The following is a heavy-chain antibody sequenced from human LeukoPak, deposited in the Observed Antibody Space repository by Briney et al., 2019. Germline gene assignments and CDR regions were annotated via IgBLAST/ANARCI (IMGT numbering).Heavy chain of an antibody. J-gene: IGHJ4*02. CDR1: GFTFSSYW. Sequence: GGSLRLSCAASGFTFSSYWMHWVRQAPGKGLEWVSVIYSGGSTYYADSVKGRFTISRHNSKNTLYLQMNSLRAEDTAVYYCARESGDFWSGRQFDYWGQGTLVTVSS. CDR2: IYSGGST. V-gene: IGHV3-53*04. D-gene: IGHD3-3*01. CDR3: ARESGDFWSGRQFDY.